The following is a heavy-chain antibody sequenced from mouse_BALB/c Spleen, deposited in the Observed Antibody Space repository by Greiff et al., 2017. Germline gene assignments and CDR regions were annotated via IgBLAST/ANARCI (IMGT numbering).Heavy chain of an antibody. J-gene: IGHJ2*01. V-gene: IGHV1-9*01. CDR3: ARDQLGLREGDYFDY. D-gene: IGHD3-1*01. CDR1: GYTFSSYW. Sequence: QVQLQQPGAELMKPGASVKISCKATGYTFSSYWIEWVKQRPGHGLEWIGEILPGSGSTNYNEKFKGKATFTADTSSNTAYMQLSSLTSEDSAVYYCARDQLGLREGDYFDYWGQGTTLTVSS. CDR2: ILPGSGST.